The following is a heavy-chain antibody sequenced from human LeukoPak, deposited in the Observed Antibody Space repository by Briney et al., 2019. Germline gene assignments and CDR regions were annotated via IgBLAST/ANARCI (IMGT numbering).Heavy chain of an antibody. D-gene: IGHD3-22*01. J-gene: IGHJ2*01. CDR3: ARSDYDTSKFDL. CDR2: IYYTGNT. CDR1: GVSISGYY. Sequence: SETLSLTCTVSGVSISGYYWSWIRQPPGKGLEWIGYIYYTGNTKYNPSLKSRVTISEDTSKNQFSLKLSSVTAADTAVYYCARSDYDTSKFDLWGRGTLVTVSS. V-gene: IGHV4-59*01.